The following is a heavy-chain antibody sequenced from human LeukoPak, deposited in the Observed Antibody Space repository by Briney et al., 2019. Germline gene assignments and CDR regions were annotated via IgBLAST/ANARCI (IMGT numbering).Heavy chain of an antibody. V-gene: IGHV4-59*01. D-gene: IGHD3-9*01. J-gene: IGHJ4*02. CDR2: IHYSGST. CDR1: GGSISSYY. CDR3: ARANLVSYYDILTGPLDY. Sequence: PSETLSLTCTVSGGSISSYYWSWIRQPPGKGLEWIGYIHYSGSTNYNPSLKSRVTISVDTSKNQFSLKLSSVTAADTAVYYCARANLVSYYDILTGPLDYWGQGTLVTVSS.